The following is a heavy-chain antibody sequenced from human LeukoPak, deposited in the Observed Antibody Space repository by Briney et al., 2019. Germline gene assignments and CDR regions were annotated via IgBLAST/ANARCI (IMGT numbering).Heavy chain of an antibody. CDR2: IYYSGST. Sequence: SETLSLTCTVTGNSISSSNYYWGWIRQPPGKGLEWIGRIYYSGSTYYNPSLKSRVTISVDTSKKQFSLKVISVTAADTAVYYCAREPPSGLTYAFDIWGQGTMVTVSS. CDR3: AREPPSGLTYAFDI. CDR1: GNSISSSNYY. J-gene: IGHJ3*02. V-gene: IGHV4-39*07. D-gene: IGHD3-22*01.